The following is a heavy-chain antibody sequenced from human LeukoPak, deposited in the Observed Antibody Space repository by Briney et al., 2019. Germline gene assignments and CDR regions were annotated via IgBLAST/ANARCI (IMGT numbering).Heavy chain of an antibody. V-gene: IGHV1-69*04. J-gene: IGHJ4*02. Sequence: SVKVSCKASGGTFSSYAISWVRQAPGQGLEWMGRIIPILGIANYAQKFQGRVTITADKSTSTAYMELSSLRSEDTAVYYCARQKEMAKSHKNFDYWGQGTLVTASS. CDR1: GGTFSSYA. CDR3: ARQKEMAKSHKNFDY. D-gene: IGHD5-24*01. CDR2: IIPILGIA.